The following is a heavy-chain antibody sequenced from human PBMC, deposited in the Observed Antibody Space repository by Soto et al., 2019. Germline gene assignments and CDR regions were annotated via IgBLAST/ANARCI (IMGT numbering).Heavy chain of an antibody. CDR1: GGTFSSYT. D-gene: IGHD6-13*01. V-gene: IGHV1-69*02. Sequence: QVQLVQSGAEVKKPGSSVKVSCKASGGTFSSYTISWVRQAPGQGLEWMGRIIPILGIANYAQKFQGRVTITADKSTSTAYMERSSLRSEDTAVYYCARVVAAAGIGWFDPWGQGTLVTVSS. CDR2: IIPILGIA. J-gene: IGHJ5*02. CDR3: ARVVAAAGIGWFDP.